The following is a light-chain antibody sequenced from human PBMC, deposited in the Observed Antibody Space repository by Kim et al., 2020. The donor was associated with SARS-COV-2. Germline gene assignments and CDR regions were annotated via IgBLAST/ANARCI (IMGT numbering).Light chain of an antibody. CDR2: DAA. CDR1: QSVSSY. V-gene: IGKV3-11*01. Sequence: LSPGERAPLSCRASQSVSSYLAWYQQKPGQAPRLLIYDAANRATGIPARFSGSGSGTDFTLTISSLEPEDFAVYYCQQRSNWPLTFGGGTKVDIK. CDR3: QQRSNWPLT. J-gene: IGKJ4*01.